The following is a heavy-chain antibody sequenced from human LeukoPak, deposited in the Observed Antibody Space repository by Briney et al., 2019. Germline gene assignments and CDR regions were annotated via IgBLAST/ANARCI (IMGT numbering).Heavy chain of an antibody. CDR1: NDSISSGDYY. D-gene: IGHD2-15*01. V-gene: IGHV4-30-4*01. CDR3: VREILYCSGGSCYRAPFDN. CDR2: IFHRGGT. J-gene: IGHJ4*02. Sequence: SETLSLTCTVSNDSISSGDYYWNWIRQPPAKGLEWIGYIFHRGGTSYNPSLKSRILFSVDTSQNQFSLKLNSVTAADTAVYYCVREILYCSGGSCYRAPFDNWGQGTLVTVSA.